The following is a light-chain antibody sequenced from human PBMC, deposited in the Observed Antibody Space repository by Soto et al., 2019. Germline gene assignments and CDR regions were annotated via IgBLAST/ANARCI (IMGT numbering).Light chain of an antibody. CDR1: QALRND. CDR3: LQHKSYPPT. CDR2: AAS. Sequence: DIQMTQSPSSLSASVGDRVTITCRASQALRNDLAWYQQKPGKAPKRLIYAASSLQSGVPSRFSGSGFRTEFTLTISSLQPEDFATYYCLQHKSYPPTFGQGTKVDIK. J-gene: IGKJ1*01. V-gene: IGKV1-17*01.